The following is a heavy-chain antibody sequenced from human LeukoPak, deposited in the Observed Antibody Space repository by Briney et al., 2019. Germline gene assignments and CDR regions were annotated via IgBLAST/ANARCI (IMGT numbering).Heavy chain of an antibody. CDR2: IATSGATT. CDR3: ARDTLVRGLDCFDY. J-gene: IGHJ4*02. Sequence: GGSLRLSCAASGFTFSSYEMNWVRQAPGKGLEWVSYIATSGATTYNADSVKGRFTISRDNAKNSLYLQMNSLRAEDTALYYCARDTLVRGLDCFDYWGQGTLVTVSS. CDR1: GFTFSSYE. D-gene: IGHD3-10*01. V-gene: IGHV3-48*03.